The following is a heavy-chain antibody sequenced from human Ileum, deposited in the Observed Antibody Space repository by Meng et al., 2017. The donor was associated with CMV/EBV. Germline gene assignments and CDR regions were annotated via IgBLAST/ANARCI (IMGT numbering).Heavy chain of an antibody. CDR1: GGSISSYY. CDR3: ARANEHYDFWSGYYRAFDI. CDR2: IYYSGST. Sequence: SETLSLTCTVSGGSISSYYWSWIRQPPGKGLEWIGYIYYSGSTNYNPSLKSRVTISVDTSKNQFSLKLSSVTAADTAVYYCARANEHYDFWSGYYRAFDIWGQGTTVTVSS. D-gene: IGHD3-3*01. J-gene: IGHJ3*02. V-gene: IGHV4-59*01.